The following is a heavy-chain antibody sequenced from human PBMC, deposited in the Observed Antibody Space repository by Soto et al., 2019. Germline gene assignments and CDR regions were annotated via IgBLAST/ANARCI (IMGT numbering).Heavy chain of an antibody. J-gene: IGHJ4*02. CDR3: AKRYYYDSSGYLMFDY. CDR2: ISGSGGST. V-gene: IGHV3-23*01. Sequence: RGWSLRLSCEPPVLTFSTDAMSWFRQAPGKGLGWVSSISGSGGSTYYADSVKGRFTISRDNSKNTLYLQMNSLRAAATAVYYCAKRYYYDSSGYLMFDYWGQGPLVTVS. CDR1: VLTFSTDA. D-gene: IGHD3-22*01.